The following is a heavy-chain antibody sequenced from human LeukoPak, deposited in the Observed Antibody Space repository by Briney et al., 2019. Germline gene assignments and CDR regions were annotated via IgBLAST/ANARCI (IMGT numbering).Heavy chain of an antibody. D-gene: IGHD6-6*01. V-gene: IGHV1-2*02. CDR1: AYTFTGHY. CDR2: INPTGGT. Sequence: ASVKVSCRAAAYTFTGHYLNWVRQAPGQELEGRGGINPTGGTHYEQKFLDRVTMTRDTSINTAYMELSGLRSDDTAVYYCARDVGWSSSHWGRGTLVTVSS. J-gene: IGHJ4*02. CDR3: ARDVGWSSSH.